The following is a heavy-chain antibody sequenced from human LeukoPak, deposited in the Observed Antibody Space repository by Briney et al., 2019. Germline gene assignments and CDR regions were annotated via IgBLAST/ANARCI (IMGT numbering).Heavy chain of an antibody. J-gene: IGHJ3*02. CDR2: IYYSGST. V-gene: IGHV4-39*01. D-gene: IGHD7-27*01. CDR3: ARHTRAGDQDAFDI. CDR1: GGSISSSSYY. Sequence: SETLSLTCTVSGGSISSSSYYWGWIRQPPGKGLEWIGRIYYSGSTSYNPSLKSRVTISVDTSKNQFSLKLSSVTAADTAVYYCARHTRAGDQDAFDIWGQGTMVTVSS.